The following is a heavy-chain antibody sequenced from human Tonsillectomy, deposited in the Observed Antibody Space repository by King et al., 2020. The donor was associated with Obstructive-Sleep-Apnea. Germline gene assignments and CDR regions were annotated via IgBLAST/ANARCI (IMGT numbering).Heavy chain of an antibody. CDR1: GGSISSSSYY. J-gene: IGHJ4*02. V-gene: IGHV4-39*07. CDR2: IYCSGST. CDR3: ARDGLHNDFWSGQFDY. D-gene: IGHD3-3*01. Sequence: QLQESGPGLVKPSETLSLTCSVSGGSISSSSYYWGWIRQPPGMGLEWIGSIYCSGSTNYNPSLKSRVTISVDTSKNQFSLKLSSVSAADTAVYYCARDGLHNDFWSGQFDYWGQGTLVTVSS.